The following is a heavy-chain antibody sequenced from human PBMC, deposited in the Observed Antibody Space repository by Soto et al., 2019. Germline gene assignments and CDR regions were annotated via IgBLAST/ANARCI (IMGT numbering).Heavy chain of an antibody. J-gene: IGHJ2*01. CDR2: IYSGGST. D-gene: IGHD5-18*01. Sequence: GGSLRLSCAASGFTVSSNYMSWVRQAPGKGLEWVSVIYSGGSTYYADSVKGRFTISRDNSKNTLYLQMNSLRAEDTAVYYCARDPLWGTAMVLWYFDLWGRGTLVTVSS. CDR1: GFTVSSNY. V-gene: IGHV3-53*05. CDR3: ARDPLWGTAMVLWYFDL.